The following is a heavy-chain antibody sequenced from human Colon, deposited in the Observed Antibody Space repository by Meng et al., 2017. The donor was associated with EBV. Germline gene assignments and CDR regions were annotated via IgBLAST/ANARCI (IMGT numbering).Heavy chain of an antibody. J-gene: IGHJ5*02. CDR3: ARDRKHYGERGWFDP. D-gene: IGHD4-17*01. CDR2: IYYSGST. Sequence: QVQWQESGPGLVQPSQTLSLTCTVSGGSISSGDYYWSWIRQPPGKGLEWIGYIYYSGSTYSNASLKSRVTISIDRSKNQFSLKLSSVTAADTAVYYCARDRKHYGERGWFDPWGQGTLVTVSS. V-gene: IGHV4-30-4*01. CDR1: GGSISSGDYY.